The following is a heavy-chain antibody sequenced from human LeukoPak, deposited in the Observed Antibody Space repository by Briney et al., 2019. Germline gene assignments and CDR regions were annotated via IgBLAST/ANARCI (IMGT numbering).Heavy chain of an antibody. V-gene: IGHV3-23*01. J-gene: IGHJ3*02. D-gene: IGHD3-22*01. CDR2: LSDSGSRT. CDR1: GFTFRKSS. CDR3: AKAAGHDNRDDSFDI. Sequence: GGTLRLSCASSGFTFRKSSMNWVRQAPGRGLEWVSGLSDSGSRTYYADSVKGRFTISRDNSRNAVFLQMNSLRVEDTALYYCAKAAGHDNRDDSFDIWGQGTMVTVSP.